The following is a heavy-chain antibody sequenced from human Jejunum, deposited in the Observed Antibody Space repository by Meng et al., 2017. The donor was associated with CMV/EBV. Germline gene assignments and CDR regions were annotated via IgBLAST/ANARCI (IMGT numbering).Heavy chain of an antibody. CDR2: VNPNTGVT. Sequence: TFTASYVHWVRQAPGQGLEWMGWVNPNTGVTTYAQRFRGRVTMTRDTSISTAYLELSRLTPDDTAIYYCTRDQTILGVVYHWSDPWGQGTLVTVSS. CDR1: TFTASY. J-gene: IGHJ5*02. CDR3: TRDQTILGVVYHWSDP. V-gene: IGHV1-2*02. D-gene: IGHD3-3*01.